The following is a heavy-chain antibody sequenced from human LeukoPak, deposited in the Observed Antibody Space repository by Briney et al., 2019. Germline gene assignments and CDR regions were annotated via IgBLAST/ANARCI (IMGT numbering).Heavy chain of an antibody. CDR2: IWPDGRKK. CDR1: GFTFSTYA. V-gene: IGHV3-30*02. J-gene: IGHJ4*02. CDR3: AKISSSAESNFDY. D-gene: IGHD6-25*01. Sequence: PGGCLRLSCAASGFTFSTYAMHWVRQAPGKGLEWVAFIWPDGRKKYYADSVKGRFAISRENSKNTVYLQMNDLRPEDTALYFCAKISSSAESNFDYWGQGTLLTVSS.